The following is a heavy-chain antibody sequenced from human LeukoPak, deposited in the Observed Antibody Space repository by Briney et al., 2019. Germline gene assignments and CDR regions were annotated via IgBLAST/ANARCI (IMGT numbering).Heavy chain of an antibody. CDR3: ARDGESSTRIDY. CDR1: GGSISDSSYY. J-gene: IGHJ4*02. Sequence: SETLSLTCTVSGGSISDSSYYWGWIRQPPGKGLEWIGSIYYSGSTYYNPSLKSRVTISVDTSKNQFSLKLSSVTAADTAVYYCARDGESSTRIDYWGQGTLVTVSS. CDR2: IYYSGST. V-gene: IGHV4-39*07. D-gene: IGHD2-2*01.